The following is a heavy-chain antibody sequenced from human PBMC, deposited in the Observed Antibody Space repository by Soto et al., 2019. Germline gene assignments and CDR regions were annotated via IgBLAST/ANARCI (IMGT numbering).Heavy chain of an antibody. J-gene: IGHJ4*02. V-gene: IGHV3-23*01. CDR2: ISGSGGST. CDR1: GFTFSSYG. Sequence: GGSLRLSCAASGFTFSSYGMSWVRQAPGKGLEWVSAISGSGGSTYHADSVKGRFTISRDNSKNTLYLQMNSLRAEDTAVYYCARHGYNYGGGYFDYWGQGTLVTVSS. D-gene: IGHD5-18*01. CDR3: ARHGYNYGGGYFDY.